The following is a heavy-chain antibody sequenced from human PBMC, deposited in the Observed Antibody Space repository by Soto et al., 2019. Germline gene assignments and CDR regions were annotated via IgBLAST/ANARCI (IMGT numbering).Heavy chain of an antibody. V-gene: IGHV3-30*04. CDR1: GFTFSSYA. J-gene: IGHJ6*02. Sequence: QVQLVESGGGVVQPGRSLRLSCAASGFTFSSYAMYWVRQAPGKGLEWVAVISYDGKNKYYEESVKGRFTISRDNSKNTLYLQMNSLRTEDMAFYYCSRAGCDGGSCYTLVGLRYGMDVWGQGTTVTVSS. CDR2: ISYDGKNK. D-gene: IGHD2-15*01. CDR3: SRAGCDGGSCYTLVGLRYGMDV.